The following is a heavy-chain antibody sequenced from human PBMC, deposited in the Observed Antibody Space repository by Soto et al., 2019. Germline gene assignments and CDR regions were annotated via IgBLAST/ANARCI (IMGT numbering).Heavy chain of an antibody. CDR2: IYYSGST. J-gene: IGHJ4*02. D-gene: IGHD1-26*01. CDR1: GGSISSYY. V-gene: IGHV4-59*08. CDR3: ARRYRGNLDY. Sequence: ASETLSLTCTVSGGSISSYYWSWIRQPPGKGLEWIGYIYYSGSTNYNPSLKSRVTISVDTSKNQFSLKLSSVTAADTAVYYCARRYRGNLDYWAQGTLVTVSS.